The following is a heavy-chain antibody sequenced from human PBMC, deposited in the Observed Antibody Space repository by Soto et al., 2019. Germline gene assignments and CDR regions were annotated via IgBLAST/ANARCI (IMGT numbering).Heavy chain of an antibody. V-gene: IGHV1-2*02. CDR2: IYPDSGGT. D-gene: IGHD1-1*01. Sequence: QVQLVQSGAEVKKPGASVKVSCRTSGYTFSGFYIHWVRQAPGQGLESMGWIYPDSGGTDYAQKFQGRVTMTRDTSISTAYMELSSLRSEDTAVYYCARPRTTGTTKGYDYWGQGTLVTVSS. J-gene: IGHJ4*02. CDR1: GYTFSGFY. CDR3: ARPRTTGTTKGYDY.